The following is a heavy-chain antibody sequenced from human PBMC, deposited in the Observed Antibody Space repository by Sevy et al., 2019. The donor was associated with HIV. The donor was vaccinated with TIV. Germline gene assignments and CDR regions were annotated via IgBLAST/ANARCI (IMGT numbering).Heavy chain of an antibody. V-gene: IGHV3-15*01. CDR3: TTGLQVVVAATALIFDY. D-gene: IGHD2-15*01. J-gene: IGHJ4*02. CDR1: GFTFSNAW. CDR2: IKSKTDGGKT. Sequence: GGSLRLSCAASGFTFSNAWMSWVRQAPGKGLEWVGRIKSKTDGGKTDYAAPVKGRFTISRDDSKNTLYLQMNSLKTEDTAVYYCTTGLQVVVAATALIFDYWGQGTLVTVSS.